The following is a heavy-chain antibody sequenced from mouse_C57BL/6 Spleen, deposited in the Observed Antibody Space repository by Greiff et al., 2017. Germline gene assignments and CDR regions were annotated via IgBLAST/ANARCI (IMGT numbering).Heavy chain of an antibody. V-gene: IGHV1-69*01. Sequence: QVQLQQPGAELVMPGASVKLSCKASGYTFTSYWMHWVKQRPGQGLEWIGEIDPSDSYTNYNQKFKGKSTLTVDKSSSTAYMQLSSLTSEDSAVYYCSRGITTVGRYFDVWGTGTTVTVSS. CDR2: IDPSDSYT. CDR1: GYTFTSYW. CDR3: SRGITTVGRYFDV. D-gene: IGHD1-1*01. J-gene: IGHJ1*03.